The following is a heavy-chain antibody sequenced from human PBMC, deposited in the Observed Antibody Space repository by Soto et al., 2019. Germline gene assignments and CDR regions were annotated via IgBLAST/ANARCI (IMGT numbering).Heavy chain of an antibody. J-gene: IGHJ4*02. Sequence: GGSLRLSCAASGFAFSSYAMSWVRQAPGKGLDWVSATSDSGAGTYYADSVKGRFTISRDNSKNTLYLQMNSLRAEDTAVYYCAKDSSGKYGVFDYWGQGTLVTVSS. CDR3: AKDSSGKYGVFDY. D-gene: IGHD6-19*01. CDR2: TSDSGAGT. CDR1: GFAFSSYA. V-gene: IGHV3-23*01.